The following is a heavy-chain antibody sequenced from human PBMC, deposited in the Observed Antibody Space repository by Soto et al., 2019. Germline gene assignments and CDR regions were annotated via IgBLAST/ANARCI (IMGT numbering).Heavy chain of an antibody. CDR1: GYTFTSYG. CDR2: ISAYNGNT. J-gene: IGHJ5*02. CDR3: ARDCGDYGDYEVWFDP. D-gene: IGHD4-17*01. Sequence: ASVKVSCKASGYTFTSYGISWVRQAPGQGLEWMGLISAYNGNTNYAQKLQGIVTMTTDTSTSTAYMELRSLRSDDTAVYYCARDCGDYGDYEVWFDPWGQGTLVTVSS. V-gene: IGHV1-18*04.